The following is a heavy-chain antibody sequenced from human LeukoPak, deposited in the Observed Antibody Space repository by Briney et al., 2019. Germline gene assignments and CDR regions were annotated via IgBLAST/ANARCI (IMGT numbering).Heavy chain of an antibody. Sequence: SETLSLTCTVSGGSISSHYWSWIRQPPGKGLEWIGYIYYSGSTNYNPSLKGRVTISVDTSKNQFSLKLSSVTAADTAVYYCAGALLTYYYDSGGFDPWGQGTLVTLSS. J-gene: IGHJ5*02. CDR3: AGALLTYYYDSGGFDP. CDR1: GGSISSHY. V-gene: IGHV4-59*11. D-gene: IGHD3-22*01. CDR2: IYYSGST.